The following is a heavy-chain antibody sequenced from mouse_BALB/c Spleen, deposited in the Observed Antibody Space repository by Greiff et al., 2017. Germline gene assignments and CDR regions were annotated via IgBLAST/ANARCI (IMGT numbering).Heavy chain of an antibody. CDR1: GFTFSSYG. Sequence: EVQVVESGGGLVQPGGSLKLSCAASGFTFSSYGMSWVRQTPDKRLEWVATISSGGSYTYYPDSVKGRFTISRDNAKNTLYLQMSSLKSEDTAMYYCARDGNYWYFDVWGAGTTVTVSS. D-gene: IGHD2-1*01. CDR3: ARDGNYWYFDV. V-gene: IGHV5-6*01. J-gene: IGHJ1*01. CDR2: ISSGGSYT.